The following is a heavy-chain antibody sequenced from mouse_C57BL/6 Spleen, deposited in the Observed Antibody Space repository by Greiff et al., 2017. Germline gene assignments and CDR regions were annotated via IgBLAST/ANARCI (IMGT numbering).Heavy chain of an antibody. Sequence: EVQLQQSGGGLVQPGGSLKLSCAASGFTFSDYYMYWVRQTPEKRLEWVAYISNGGGSTYYPDTVKGRFTISRDNAKNTLYLQMSRLKSEDTAMYYCASPYMVTPLAYWGQGTLVTVSA. CDR1: GFTFSDYY. D-gene: IGHD2-2*01. J-gene: IGHJ3*01. CDR2: ISNGGGST. CDR3: ASPYMVTPLAY. V-gene: IGHV5-12*01.